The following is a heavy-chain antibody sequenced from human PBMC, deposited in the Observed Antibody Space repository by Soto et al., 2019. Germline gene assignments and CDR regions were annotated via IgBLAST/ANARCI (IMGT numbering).Heavy chain of an antibody. Sequence: SLSLSCTASGFPIDDYGKYWVRQVPGKGLEWVSGITWNSAIKGYADSVKGRFTISRDNAKKSLYLQMNSLRAEDTALYYCAKVDSGSYSGPPEHWGQENRVTVS. CDR1: GFPIDDYG. J-gene: IGHJ4*02. CDR3: AKVDSGSYSGPPEH. D-gene: IGHD1-26*01. CDR2: ITWNSAIK. V-gene: IGHV3-9*01.